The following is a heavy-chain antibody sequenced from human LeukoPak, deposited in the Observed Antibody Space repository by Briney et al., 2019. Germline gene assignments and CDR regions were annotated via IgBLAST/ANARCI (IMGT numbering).Heavy chain of an antibody. CDR2: YYYTGNN. J-gene: IGHJ5*02. V-gene: IGHV4-39*07. D-gene: IGHD4-17*01. CDR1: GDSISTNSHN. Sequence: PSETLSLTCSVSGDSISTNSHNWGWIRQSPGKGLEWIGSYYYTGNNYYNPSLKSRVTISVDTSNNQVSLKLTSVTAADTAVYYCARVRDYGRDWFDPWGQGTLVTVSS. CDR3: ARVRDYGRDWFDP.